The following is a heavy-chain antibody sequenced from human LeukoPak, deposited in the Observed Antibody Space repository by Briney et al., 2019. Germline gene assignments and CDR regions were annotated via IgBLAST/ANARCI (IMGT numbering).Heavy chain of an antibody. D-gene: IGHD6-19*01. CDR3: ARVTSSGWYDENDY. CDR2: INHSGST. J-gene: IGHJ4*02. V-gene: IGHV4-34*01. Sequence: SETLSLTCAVYGGSFSGYYWSRIRQPPGKGLEWIGEINHSGSTNYNPSLKSRVTISVDTSKNQFSLKLSSVTAADTAVYYCARVTSSGWYDENDYWGQGTLVTVSS. CDR1: GGSFSGYY.